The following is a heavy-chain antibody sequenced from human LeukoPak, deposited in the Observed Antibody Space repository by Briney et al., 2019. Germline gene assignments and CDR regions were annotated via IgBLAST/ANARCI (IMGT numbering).Heavy chain of an antibody. J-gene: IGHJ4*02. Sequence: ASVKVSCKASGYTFSSYGITWVRQAPGHGLEWMGWINAYNGDTNYAQKLQGRVTMTTDTSTTTAYMELRSLRSDDTALYYCARAYGSSWSDYWGQGTLVTVSS. V-gene: IGHV1-18*01. CDR2: INAYNGDT. CDR3: ARAYGSSWSDY. D-gene: IGHD6-13*01. CDR1: GYTFSSYG.